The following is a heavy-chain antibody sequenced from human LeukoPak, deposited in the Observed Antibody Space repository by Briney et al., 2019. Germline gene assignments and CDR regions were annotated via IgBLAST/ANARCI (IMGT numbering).Heavy chain of an antibody. CDR1: GFTFSSYS. V-gene: IGHV3-48*04. Sequence: PGGSLRLSCAASGFTFSSYSMNWVRQAPGKGLEWVSYISSSSSTIYYADSVKGRFTISRDNAKNSLYLQMNSLRAEDTAVYYCARDQGLGDSGSYGDGWGQGTLVTVSS. CDR3: ARDQGLGDSGSYGDG. J-gene: IGHJ4*02. D-gene: IGHD1-26*01. CDR2: ISSSSSTI.